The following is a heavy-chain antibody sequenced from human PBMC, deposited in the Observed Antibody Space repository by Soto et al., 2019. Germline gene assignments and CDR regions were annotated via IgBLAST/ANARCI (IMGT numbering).Heavy chain of an antibody. V-gene: IGHV1-3*01. CDR2: MNPKTGNI. D-gene: IGHD3-22*01. CDR3: TREAVVAENWFDP. Sequence: QVRLVQSGAEVKRPGASVKVSCRASGYTFVDYALHWVRQAPGQGLEWVGWMNPKTGNIKSSHKFEDRVSITRDTATSTAYMELSGLRSEDTAVYFCTREAVVAENWFDPWGQGTLFNFS. J-gene: IGHJ5*02. CDR1: GYTFVDYA.